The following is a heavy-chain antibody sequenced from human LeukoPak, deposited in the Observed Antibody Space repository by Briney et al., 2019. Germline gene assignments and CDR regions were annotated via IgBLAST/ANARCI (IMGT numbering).Heavy chain of an antibody. J-gene: IGHJ4*02. CDR2: IYTSGST. CDR1: GGSISSGSYY. Sequence: SQTLSLTCTVSGGSISSGSYYWSWIRQPAGKGLEWIGRIYTSGSTNYNPSLKSRVTISVDTSKNQFSLKLSSVTPEDTAVYYCARSDSGSHFDYWGQGTLVTVSS. V-gene: IGHV4-61*02. CDR3: ARSDSGSHFDY. D-gene: IGHD1-26*01.